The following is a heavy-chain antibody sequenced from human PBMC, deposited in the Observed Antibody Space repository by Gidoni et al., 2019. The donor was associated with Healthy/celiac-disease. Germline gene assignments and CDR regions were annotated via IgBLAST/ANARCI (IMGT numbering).Heavy chain of an antibody. J-gene: IGHJ3*02. CDR3: AREIAGIHDDAFGI. V-gene: IGHV4-59*01. Sequence: TNYNPSLKSRVTISVDTSKNQFSLNLSSVTAADTAVYYCAREIAGIHDDAFGIWGQGTMVTLSS. D-gene: IGHD2-2*02. CDR2: T.